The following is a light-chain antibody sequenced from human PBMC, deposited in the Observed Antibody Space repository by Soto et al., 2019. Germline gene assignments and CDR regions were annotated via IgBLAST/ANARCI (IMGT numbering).Light chain of an antibody. CDR2: GAS. V-gene: IGKV3-15*01. Sequence: EVMLIQSPATLSMSPGERATLSCRASETVATNLAWYQQKPGQAPRLLISGASTRAAGSSVRFRGGGSGTEFTLTITSLRSEDSGTYYCQQYFEWPPMTFGQGTKVEI. CDR3: QQYFEWPPMT. J-gene: IGKJ1*01. CDR1: ETVATN.